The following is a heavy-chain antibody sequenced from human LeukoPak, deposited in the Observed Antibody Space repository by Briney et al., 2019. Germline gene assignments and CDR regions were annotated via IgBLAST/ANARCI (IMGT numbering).Heavy chain of an antibody. D-gene: IGHD3-10*01. CDR2: IYYSGST. Sequence: SETLSLTCTVSGDSISSSSYYWGWVRQPPGKGLEWIGDIYYSGSTYYNPSLKSRVTISVDTSKNQFSLKLSSVTAADTAVYYCARHADSGLWFGELLHLDYWGQGTLVTVSS. V-gene: IGHV4-39*01. J-gene: IGHJ4*02. CDR3: ARHADSGLWFGELLHLDY. CDR1: GDSISSSSYY.